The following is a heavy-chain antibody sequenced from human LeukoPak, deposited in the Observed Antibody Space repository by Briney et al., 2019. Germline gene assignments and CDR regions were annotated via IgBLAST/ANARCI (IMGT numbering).Heavy chain of an antibody. CDR3: ARGEYYHESSGYPNY. CDR2: IWYDGRTQ. CDR1: GFTFSTYG. Sequence: GGSLRLPCAASGFTFSTYGMHWVRQAPGKGLEWVAVIWYDGRTQFYAESVKGRFAVSRDNSKNTLYLQMNSLRAEDTAVYHCARGEYYHESSGYPNYWGQGTLVTVSS. V-gene: IGHV3-33*01. D-gene: IGHD3-22*01. J-gene: IGHJ4*02.